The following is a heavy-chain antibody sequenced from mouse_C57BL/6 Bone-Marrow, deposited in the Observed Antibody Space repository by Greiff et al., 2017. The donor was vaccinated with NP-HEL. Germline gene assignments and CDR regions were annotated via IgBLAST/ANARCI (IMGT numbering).Heavy chain of an antibody. CDR1: GYTFTSYW. CDR2: IDPSDSYT. CDR3: ARRTGTDFDY. J-gene: IGHJ2*01. D-gene: IGHD4-1*01. Sequence: QVQLQQPGAELVKPGASVKLSCKASGYTFTSYWMQWVKQRPGQGLEWIGEIDPSDSYTNSNQKFKGKATLTVDTSSSTAYMQLSSLTSEDSAVYYCARRTGTDFDYWGQGTTLTVSS. V-gene: IGHV1-50*01.